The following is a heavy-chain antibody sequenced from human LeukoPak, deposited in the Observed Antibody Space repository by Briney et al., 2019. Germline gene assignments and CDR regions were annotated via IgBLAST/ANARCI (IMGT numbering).Heavy chain of an antibody. J-gene: IGHJ4*02. CDR3: ARQDGDGRYYFDY. CDR2: IYPGVSDT. D-gene: IGHD4-17*01. Sequence: GESVKISCKGSGYSFTSYWIGWVRRMPGKGLEWMGIIYPGVSDTRYSPSFQGQVTISADNSISTAYLQWSSLKASDTAMYYCARQDGDGRYYFDYWGQGTLVTVSS. V-gene: IGHV5-51*01. CDR1: GYSFTSYW.